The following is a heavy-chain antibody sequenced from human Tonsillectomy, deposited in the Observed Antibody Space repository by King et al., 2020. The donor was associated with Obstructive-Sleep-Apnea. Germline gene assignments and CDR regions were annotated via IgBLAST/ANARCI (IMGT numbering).Heavy chain of an antibody. V-gene: IGHV4-30-2*01. D-gene: IGHD3-22*01. CDR2: IYHSGST. Sequence: LQLQESGSGLVKPSQTLSLTCAVSGGSISSGGYSWSWIRQPPGKGLEWIGYIYHSGSTYYNPSLKSRVTISVDRSKNQFSLKLSSVTAADTAVYYCARAGYYYDSSGYNPVTLFDPWGQGTLVTVSS. CDR1: GGSISSGGYS. CDR3: ARAGYYYDSSGYNPVTLFDP. J-gene: IGHJ5*02.